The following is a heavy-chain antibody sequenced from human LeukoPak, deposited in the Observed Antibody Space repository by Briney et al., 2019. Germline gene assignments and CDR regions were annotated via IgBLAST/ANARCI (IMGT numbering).Heavy chain of an antibody. J-gene: IGHJ6*03. Sequence: PGGSLRLSCAASGFTFSSYSMNWVRQAPGKGLEWVSSISSSSSYIYYADSVKGRFTISRDNAKNSLYLQMYSLRAEDTAVYYCAREENGDFPYYYYYMDVWGKGTTVTVSS. CDR3: AREENGDFPYYYYYMDV. CDR1: GFTFSSYS. CDR2: ISSSSSYI. D-gene: IGHD4-17*01. V-gene: IGHV3-21*01.